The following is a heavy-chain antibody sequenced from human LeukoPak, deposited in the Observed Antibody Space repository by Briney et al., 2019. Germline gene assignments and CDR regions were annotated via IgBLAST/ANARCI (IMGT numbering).Heavy chain of an antibody. CDR3: ARGRDFWSGCLDY. D-gene: IGHD3-3*01. CDR1: GFTFSSYA. V-gene: IGHV3-30-3*01. Sequence: GGSLRLSCAASGFTFSSYAMHWVRQAPGKGLEWVAVISYDGSNKYYADSVKGRFTISRDNSKNTLYLQMNSLRAEDTAVYYCARGRDFWSGCLDYWGQGTLVTVSS. J-gene: IGHJ4*02. CDR2: ISYDGSNK.